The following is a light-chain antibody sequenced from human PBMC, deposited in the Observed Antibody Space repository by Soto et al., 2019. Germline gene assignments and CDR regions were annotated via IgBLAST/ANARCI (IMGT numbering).Light chain of an antibody. CDR2: GAS. Sequence: EIVLTQSPGTLSLSPGERATLSCRASQSVSSSNLAWYQQKPGQAPRLLIYGASTRATGIPDTFSGSGSGTDFTLTISRLQPADFAVYYCQQYGSSSLTFGGGTKVEIK. CDR3: QQYGSSSLT. V-gene: IGKV3-20*01. J-gene: IGKJ4*01. CDR1: QSVSSSN.